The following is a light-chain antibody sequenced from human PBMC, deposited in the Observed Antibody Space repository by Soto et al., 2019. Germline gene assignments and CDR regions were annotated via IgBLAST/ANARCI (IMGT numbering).Light chain of an antibody. Sequence: QSALTQPASVSGSPGQSITISCTGTSSEVGGYNSVSWYQQHPGKAPKLVIYDVGNRPSGVSDRFSGSKSGNTASLTISGLQAEDEAEYYCSSYTSSSTYVFGAGTKVTVL. J-gene: IGLJ1*01. V-gene: IGLV2-14*01. CDR2: DVG. CDR1: SSEVGGYNS. CDR3: SSYTSSSTYV.